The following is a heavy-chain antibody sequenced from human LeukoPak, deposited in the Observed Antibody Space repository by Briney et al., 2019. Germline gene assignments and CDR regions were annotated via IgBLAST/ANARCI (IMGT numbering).Heavy chain of an antibody. V-gene: IGHV4-59*01. CDR1: GGSISSYY. CDR3: ARSYRFDP. D-gene: IGHD3-16*02. Sequence: SETLSLTCTVSGGSISSYYWSWIRQPPGKGLEWIGYIYYSGSTNYNPSLKSRVTISVDTSKNQFSLKLSSVIAADTAVYYCARSYRFDPWGQGTLVTVSS. J-gene: IGHJ5*02. CDR2: IYYSGST.